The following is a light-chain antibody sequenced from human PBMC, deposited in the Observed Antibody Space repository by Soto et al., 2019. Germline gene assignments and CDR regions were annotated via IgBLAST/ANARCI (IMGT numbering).Light chain of an antibody. CDR2: DAS. CDR1: QDIGDW. V-gene: IGKV1-12*01. CDR3: QQRTHSPVT. Sequence: DIQMTQSPSSVSASVGDRVSITCRASQDIGDWLAWYQQKPGKAPKVLIYDASSLESGVPSRFSGSGSGTEFTLTISSLEPEDFAVYYCQQRTHSPVTFGGGTKVDIK. J-gene: IGKJ4*01.